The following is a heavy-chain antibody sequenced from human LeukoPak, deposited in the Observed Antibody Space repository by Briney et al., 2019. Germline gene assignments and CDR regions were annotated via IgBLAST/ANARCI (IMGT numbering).Heavy chain of an antibody. CDR2: VSGSGDST. V-gene: IGHV3-23*01. CDR3: AKSYNYGSGSYYNHFDS. Sequence: GGSLRLSCAASGFSFRNYAMSWVRQAPGKGLEWVSTVSGSGDSTYYADSVKGRFTLSRDNSKNTLSLQMNSLRAEDTALYYCAKSYNYGSGSYYNHFDSWGQGTLVTVSS. J-gene: IGHJ4*02. CDR1: GFSFRNYA. D-gene: IGHD3-10*01.